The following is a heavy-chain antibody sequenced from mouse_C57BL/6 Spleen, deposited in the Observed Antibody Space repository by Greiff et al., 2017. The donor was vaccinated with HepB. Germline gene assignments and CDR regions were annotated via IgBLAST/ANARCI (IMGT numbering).Heavy chain of an antibody. J-gene: IGHJ4*01. V-gene: IGHV3-6*01. Sequence: VQLQQSGPGLVKPSQSLSLTCSVTGYSITSGYYWNWIRQFPGNKLEWMGYISYDGSNNYNPSLKNRISITRDTSKNQFFLKLNSVTTEDTATYYCARKHYYGSSFAMDYWGQGTSVTVSS. CDR1: GYSITSGYY. CDR3: ARKHYYGSSFAMDY. CDR2: ISYDGSN. D-gene: IGHD1-1*01.